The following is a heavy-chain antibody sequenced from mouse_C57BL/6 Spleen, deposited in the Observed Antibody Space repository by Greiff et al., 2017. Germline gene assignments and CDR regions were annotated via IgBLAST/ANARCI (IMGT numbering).Heavy chain of an antibody. Sequence: DVMLVESGGGLVKPGGSLKLSCAASGFTFSDYGMNWVRQAPEKGLGWVEYISSGSSTIYYADTVKGRFTISRDNAKNALLLQMTSLRDEDTAKYYCARLMITTLYYYSMDYWGQGTSVTVSS. CDR3: ARLMITTLYYYSMDY. CDR1: GFTFSDYG. CDR2: ISSGSSTI. J-gene: IGHJ4*01. D-gene: IGHD2-4*01. V-gene: IGHV5-17*01.